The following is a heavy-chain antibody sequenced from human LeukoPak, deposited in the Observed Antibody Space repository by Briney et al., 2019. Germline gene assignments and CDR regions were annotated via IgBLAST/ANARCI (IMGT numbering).Heavy chain of an antibody. D-gene: IGHD1/OR15-1a*01. J-gene: IGHJ1*01. V-gene: IGHV4-31*03. Sequence: SETLSLTCTVSGGSISSGGYYWSWIRQHPGKGLEWIGYIYYSGSTYYNPSLKSRVTISVDTSKNQFSLRLNSVTAADTAIYYCARLDRGDHGNIPHWGQGTLVIVSS. CDR2: IYYSGST. CDR3: ARLDRGDHGNIPH. CDR1: GGSISSGGYY.